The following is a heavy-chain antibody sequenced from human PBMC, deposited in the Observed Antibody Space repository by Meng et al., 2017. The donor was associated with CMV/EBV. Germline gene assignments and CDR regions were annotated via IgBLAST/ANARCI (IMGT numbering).Heavy chain of an antibody. CDR1: GASIKNYN. CDR3: AGSRPGGGACDY. D-gene: IGHD3-16*01. CDR2: IQVIGHT. J-gene: IGHJ4*02. Sequence: QGPGPGLVKPSETLSLNCIVSGASIKNYNWNWVRQPAGQGLEWIGLIQVIGHTVYNPSLKSRVTVSLDASKSQFSLTLNSVTAADTATYYCAGSRPGGGACDYWGQGILVTVSS. V-gene: IGHV4-4*07.